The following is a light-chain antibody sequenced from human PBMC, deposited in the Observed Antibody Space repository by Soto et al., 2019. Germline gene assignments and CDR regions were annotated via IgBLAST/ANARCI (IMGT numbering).Light chain of an antibody. J-gene: IGKJ1*01. V-gene: IGKV1-39*01. Sequence: DIQLTQSPSSLSASVGYRVTITCRASQSITNYLNWYQQKPGKAPELLIYAASTLQRGVPSRFSGSGSGTEFAFTISSLQPKDFATYYCQQTYITPRTFGQGTKVEVK. CDR3: QQTYITPRT. CDR1: QSITNY. CDR2: AAS.